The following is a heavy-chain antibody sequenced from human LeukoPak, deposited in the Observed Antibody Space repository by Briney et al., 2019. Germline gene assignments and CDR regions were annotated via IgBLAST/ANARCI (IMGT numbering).Heavy chain of an antibody. D-gene: IGHD6-19*01. V-gene: IGHV3-15*01. CDR3: TTIYSSGWSQWAFDI. J-gene: IGHJ3*02. CDR2: IKSKTDGGTT. Sequence: PGGSLRLSCAASGFTFSNAWMSWVRQAPGKGLEWVGRIKSKTDGGTTDYAAPVKGRFTISKDDSKNTLYLQMNSLKTEDTAVYYCTTIYSSGWSQWAFDIWGQGTMVTVSS. CDR1: GFTFSNAW.